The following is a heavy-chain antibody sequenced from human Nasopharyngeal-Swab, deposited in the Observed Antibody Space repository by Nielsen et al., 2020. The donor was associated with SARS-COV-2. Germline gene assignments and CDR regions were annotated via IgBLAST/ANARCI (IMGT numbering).Heavy chain of an antibody. CDR3: ARQDSWYYYYGMDV. V-gene: IGHV4-59*08. J-gene: IGHJ6*02. CDR2: IYYSGST. CDR1: GGSISSYY. Sequence: SETLSLTCTVSGGSISSYYWNWIRQPPGKGLEWIGYIYYSGSTNYNPSLKSRVTISVDTSKNQFSLKLSPVTAADTAVYYCARQDSWYYYYGMDVWGQGTTVTVSS.